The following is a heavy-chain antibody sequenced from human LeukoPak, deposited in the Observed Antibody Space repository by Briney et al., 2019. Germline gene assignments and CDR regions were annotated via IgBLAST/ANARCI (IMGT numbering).Heavy chain of an antibody. CDR1: GGSISSYY. Sequence: SETLSLTCTVSGGSISSYYWSWIRQPPGKGLEWIGYIYYSGSTNYNPSLKSRVTISVDTSKNQFSLKLSSVTAADTAVYYCARCEAWGVYYFDYWGQGTLVTVSS. CDR3: ARCEAWGVYYFDY. V-gene: IGHV4-59*01. D-gene: IGHD3-16*01. J-gene: IGHJ4*02. CDR2: IYYSGST.